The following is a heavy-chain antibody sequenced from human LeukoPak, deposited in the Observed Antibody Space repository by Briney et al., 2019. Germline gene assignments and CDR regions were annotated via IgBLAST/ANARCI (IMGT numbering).Heavy chain of an antibody. J-gene: IGHJ4*02. V-gene: IGHV3-23*01. CDR3: AKEARDGYKGYYFDY. D-gene: IGHD5-24*01. CDR2: ISGSGDST. Sequence: GGSLRLSCAVSGFTFSSYSMSWVRQAPGKGLEWVSAISGSGDSTYYADSVKGRFTISRDNSKNTLYLQMNSLRVEDTAVYYCAKEARDGYKGYYFDYWGQGTLVTVSS. CDR1: GFTFSSYS.